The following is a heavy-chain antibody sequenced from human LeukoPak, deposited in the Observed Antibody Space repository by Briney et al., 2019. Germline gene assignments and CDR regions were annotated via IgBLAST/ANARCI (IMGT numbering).Heavy chain of an antibody. D-gene: IGHD2-2*01. CDR2: INPSGGST. CDR3: AREEGGCSSTSCPAEY. Sequence: GASVKVSCKASGYTFTSYYMHWVRQAPGQGLEWMGIINPSGGSTSYAQKFQGRVTMTRDTSTSTVYMELSSLRSEDTAVYYCAREEGGCSSTSCPAEYWGQGTLVTVSS. J-gene: IGHJ4*02. V-gene: IGHV1-46*01. CDR1: GYTFTSYY.